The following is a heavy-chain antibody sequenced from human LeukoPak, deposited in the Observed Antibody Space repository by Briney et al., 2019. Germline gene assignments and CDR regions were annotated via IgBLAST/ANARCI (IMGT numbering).Heavy chain of an antibody. V-gene: IGHV4-59*01. CDR3: AREFTYYYDSSGYYGAFDI. CDR2: IYYSGST. CDR1: GGSISSYY. D-gene: IGHD3-22*01. J-gene: IGHJ3*02. Sequence: PSETLSFTCTASGGSISSYYWSWIRQPPGKGLEWIRYIYYSGSTNYNPSLKSRVTISVDTSKNQFSLKLSSVTAADTAVYYCAREFTYYYDSSGYYGAFDIWGQGTMVTVSS.